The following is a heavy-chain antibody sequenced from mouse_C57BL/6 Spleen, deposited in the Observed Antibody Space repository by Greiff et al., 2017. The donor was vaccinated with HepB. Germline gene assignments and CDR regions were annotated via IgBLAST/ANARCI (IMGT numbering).Heavy chain of an antibody. Sequence: VQLQQSGAELAKPGASVKLSCKASGYTFTSYWMHWVKQRPGQGLEWIGYINPSSGYTKYNQKFKDKATLTGDKSSSTAYMQLSSLTYEDSAVYYCAREGGIFDYWGQGTTLTVSS. CDR1: GYTFTSYW. CDR2: INPSSGYT. V-gene: IGHV1-7*01. J-gene: IGHJ2*01. CDR3: AREGGIFDY.